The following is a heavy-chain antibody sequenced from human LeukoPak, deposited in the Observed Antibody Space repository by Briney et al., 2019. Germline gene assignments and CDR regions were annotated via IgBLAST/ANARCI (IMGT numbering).Heavy chain of an antibody. J-gene: IGHJ4*02. Sequence: SETLSLTCAVYGGSFGGYYWSWIRQPPGKGLEWIGEINHSGSTNYNPSLKSRVTISVDTSKNQFSLKLSSVTAADTAVYYCARTRYYYNSRSYGAPYYFDYWGQGTLVTVSS. V-gene: IGHV4-34*01. D-gene: IGHD3-10*01. CDR1: GGSFGGYY. CDR3: ARTRYYYNSRSYGAPYYFDY. CDR2: INHSGST.